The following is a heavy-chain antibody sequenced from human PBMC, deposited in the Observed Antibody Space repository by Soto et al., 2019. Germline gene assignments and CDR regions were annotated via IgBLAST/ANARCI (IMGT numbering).Heavy chain of an antibody. V-gene: IGHV3-48*01. D-gene: IGHD1-26*01. CDR1: GFSFSNYA. J-gene: IGHJ2*01. CDR3: ARDPSRGSDCSRYLYL. CDR2: ISGSSSNI. Sequence: EVQLVESGGGLVQPGGSLRLSCAASGFSFSNYAMDWVRQAPGKGLEWVSYISGSSSNIRYADSVKGRFTISRDNAKSSVYLQMTSLRADDTAVYYCARDPSRGSDCSRYLYLWGRGTLVTVSS.